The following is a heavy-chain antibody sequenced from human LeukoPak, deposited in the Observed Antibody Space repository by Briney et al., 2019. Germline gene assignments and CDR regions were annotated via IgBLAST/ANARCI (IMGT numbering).Heavy chain of an antibody. CDR2: IHYSGTT. CDR3: ARFPRSGDERGPDP. D-gene: IGHD1-1*01. V-gene: IGHV4-59*08. CDR1: GGSISSYS. Sequence: SETLSLTCTVSGGSISSYSWSWVRQPPGKGLEWIGYIHYSGTTNHNPSLRSRVSISVDTSKNQFSLKLSSVTAADTAVYYCARFPRSGDERGPDPWGQGTLVTVSS. J-gene: IGHJ5*02.